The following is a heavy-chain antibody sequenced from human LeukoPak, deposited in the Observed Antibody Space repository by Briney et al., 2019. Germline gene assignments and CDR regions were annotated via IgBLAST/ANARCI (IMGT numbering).Heavy chain of an antibody. CDR3: ARELWFANAPGSWLDP. CDR1: GDSISSGAYS. V-gene: IGHV4-30-2*01. J-gene: IGHJ5*02. Sequence: SETLSLTCVVSGDSISSGAYSWSWIRQPPGKGLEWIGYIFHTGSTFYNPSLKSRVTISVDNSKNQFSLRLSSVTAADTAVYYRARELWFANAPGSWLDPWGQGTLVTFSS. CDR2: IFHTGST. D-gene: IGHD3-10*01.